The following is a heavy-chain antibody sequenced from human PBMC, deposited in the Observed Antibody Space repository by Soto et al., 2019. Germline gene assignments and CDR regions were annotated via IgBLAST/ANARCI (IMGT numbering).Heavy chain of an antibody. CDR2: IGTTSSYI. Sequence: LRLSCAASGFTFGTYTMNWVRQVPGKGLEWVSSIGTTSSYIYYADSVRGRFTISRDIAGGSVYLQMSSLRAEDTAVYYCARVMCGDCSSYYYYSLDVWGQGTTVTVSS. CDR1: GFTFGTYT. J-gene: IGHJ6*02. V-gene: IGHV3-21*01. CDR3: ARVMCGDCSSYYYYSLDV. D-gene: IGHD2-21*02.